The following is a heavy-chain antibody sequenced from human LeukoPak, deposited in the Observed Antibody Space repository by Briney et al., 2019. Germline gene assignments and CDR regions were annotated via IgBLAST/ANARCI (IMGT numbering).Heavy chain of an antibody. CDR2: ISYDGSNK. Sequence: GGSLRLSCAASGFTFSSYDIHWVRQAPGKGLEWAALISYDGSNKYYADSVKGRFTISRDNSKNTLYLQMNSLRAEDTAVYYCAKDSGSYYVFDYWGQGTLVTVSS. CDR1: GFTFSSYD. J-gene: IGHJ4*02. D-gene: IGHD1-26*01. CDR3: AKDSGSYYVFDY. V-gene: IGHV3-30*18.